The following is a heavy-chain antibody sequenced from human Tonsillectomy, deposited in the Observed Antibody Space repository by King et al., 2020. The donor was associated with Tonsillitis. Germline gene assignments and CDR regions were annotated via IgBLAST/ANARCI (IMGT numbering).Heavy chain of an antibody. V-gene: IGHV4-59*01. J-gene: IGHJ4*02. CDR1: GGSISSYY. Sequence: VQLQESGPGLVKPSETLSLTCTVSGGSISSYYWSWIRQPPGKGLEWIGDIYYSGSTNYNPSLKSRVTISVDTSKNQFSLKLSSVTAADTAVYYCARGVGYDFWSGYFIFDYWGQGTLVTVSS. CDR3: ARGVGYDFWSGYFIFDY. CDR2: IYYSGST. D-gene: IGHD3-3*01.